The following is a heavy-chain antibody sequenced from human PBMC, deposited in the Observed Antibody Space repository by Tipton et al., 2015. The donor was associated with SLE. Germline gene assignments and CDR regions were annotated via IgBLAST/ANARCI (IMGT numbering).Heavy chain of an antibody. Sequence: TLSLTCAVSGGSISSSNWWTWVRQSPDKGLEWIGEIYHSGSTTYNPSLESRVTISVDTSKNQFSLKLSSVTAADTAVYYCARQRGVGRWLFDLWGRGTLVTVSS. CDR3: ARQRGVGRWLFDL. J-gene: IGHJ2*01. V-gene: IGHV4-4*02. D-gene: IGHD5-24*01. CDR2: IYHSGST. CDR1: GGSISSSNW.